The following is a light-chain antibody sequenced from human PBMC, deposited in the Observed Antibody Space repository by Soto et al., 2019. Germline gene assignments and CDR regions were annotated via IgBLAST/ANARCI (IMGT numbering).Light chain of an antibody. CDR1: QSVSSR. Sequence: EIVMTQSPGTLSLSPGERATLSCRASQSVSSRLAWYQQKPGQAPRLPISGASSRATGIPDRFSGSGSGTDFTLTISRLGPEDFALYYCQHYVERSPITFGQGTRLEIK. CDR2: GAS. CDR3: QHYVERSPIT. J-gene: IGKJ5*01. V-gene: IGKV3-20*01.